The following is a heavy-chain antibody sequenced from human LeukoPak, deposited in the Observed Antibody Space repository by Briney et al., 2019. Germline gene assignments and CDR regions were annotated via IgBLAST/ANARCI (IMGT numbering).Heavy chain of an antibody. V-gene: IGHV3-53*01. CDR1: GFIVSSNY. Sequence: GGSLRLSCAASGFIVSSNYMSWVRQAPGKGLEWVSVIYSGDTTYYADSVKGRFTISRDNSKNTLHLQVNSLRAEDTAVYYCAKAEGSNYGLDHWGQGTLVTVSS. J-gene: IGHJ4*02. CDR2: IYSGDTT. CDR3: AKAEGSNYGLDH. D-gene: IGHD4-11*01.